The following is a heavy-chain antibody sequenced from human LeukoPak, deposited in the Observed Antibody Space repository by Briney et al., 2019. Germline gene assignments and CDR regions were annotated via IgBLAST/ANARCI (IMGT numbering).Heavy chain of an antibody. V-gene: IGHV3-69-1*01. J-gene: IGHJ4*02. CDR1: GFVFSRDN. Sequence: PGGSLRLSCTASGFVFSRDNMNWVRQAPGKGLEWVSHISENIYHADSVRGRFTISRDNAKNSLYLQMSNLIAEDTAVYYCVREIGRPKTFYFHSWGRGTLVIVSS. CDR2: ISENI. CDR3: VREIGRPKTFYFHS.